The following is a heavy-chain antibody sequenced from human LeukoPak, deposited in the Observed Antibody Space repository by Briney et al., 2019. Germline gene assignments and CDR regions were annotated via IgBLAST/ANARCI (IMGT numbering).Heavy chain of an antibody. V-gene: IGHV1-2*06. J-gene: IGHJ4*02. CDR2: INPNSGGT. CDR1: GYTFTGYY. D-gene: IGHD2-21*02. Sequence: ASVKVSCKASGYTFTGYYMHWVRQASGQGLEWMGRINPNSGGTNYAQKFQGRVTMTRDTSSSTAYMELSRLRSDDTAVYYCARPYCGGDCNFDYWGQGTLVTVSS. CDR3: ARPYCGGDCNFDY.